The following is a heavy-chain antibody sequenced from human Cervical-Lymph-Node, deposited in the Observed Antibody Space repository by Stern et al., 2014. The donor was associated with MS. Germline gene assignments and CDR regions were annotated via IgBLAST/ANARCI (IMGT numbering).Heavy chain of an antibody. V-gene: IGHV1-69*01. J-gene: IGHJ2*01. CDR2: IIPMLGTI. Sequence: VQLVQSGAEMKTPGTSVKDSCKASGGTFNSYAINWGRQDPGQGLEWMGGIIPMLGTINFAQNFQGSVTITADDSTGTAYMELTGLTSEDTAVFYCARDGRGNFFYFDLWGRGTLVTVSS. CDR1: GGTFNSYA. CDR3: ARDGRGNFFYFDL. D-gene: IGHD4-23*01.